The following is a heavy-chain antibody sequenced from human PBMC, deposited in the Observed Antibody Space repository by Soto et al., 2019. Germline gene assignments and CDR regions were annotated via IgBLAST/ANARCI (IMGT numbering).Heavy chain of an antibody. CDR2: IYYSGST. CDR1: GGSISSYY. J-gene: IGHJ6*02. CDR3: AGAIAARHYYYYYGMDV. D-gene: IGHD6-6*01. Sequence: SETLSLTCTVSGGSISSYYWSWIRQPPGKGLEWIGYIYYSGSTNYNPSLKSRVTISVDTSKNQFSLKLSSVTAADTAVYYCAGAIAARHYYYYYGMDVWGQGTTVTVSS. V-gene: IGHV4-59*01.